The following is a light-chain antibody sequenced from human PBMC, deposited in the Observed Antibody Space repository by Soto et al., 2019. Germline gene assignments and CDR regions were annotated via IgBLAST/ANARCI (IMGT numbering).Light chain of an antibody. CDR3: QRLSTYPT. V-gene: IGKV1-9*01. J-gene: IGKJ4*01. Sequence: IQLTQSPSSLSASVGDRVTITCRASQGISSYLAWYQQKPGKAPKLLIYATSTLQSGVPSRFSGSGSGTDFTLTISALQSEDFATYYCQRLSTYPTFGGGTKVDIK. CDR2: ATS. CDR1: QGISSY.